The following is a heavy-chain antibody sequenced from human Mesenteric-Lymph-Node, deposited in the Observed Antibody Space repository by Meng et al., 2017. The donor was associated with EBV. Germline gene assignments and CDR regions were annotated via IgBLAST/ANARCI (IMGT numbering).Heavy chain of an antibody. CDR1: GGSISRGGSY. V-gene: IGHV4-30-4*01. J-gene: IGHJ4*02. CDR2: IYYDGTT. D-gene: IGHD2-21*02. Sequence: GRRQESGPVRVKPSNTLSLRCAVSGGSISRGGSYWSWIRQPPGKGLEWVGYIYYDGTTYYNPSLKSRGTISLDTSKNRFSLKLTSVTAADTAVYYCARGVGGGYDYYLDYWGQGSLVTVSS. CDR3: ARGVGGGYDYYLDY.